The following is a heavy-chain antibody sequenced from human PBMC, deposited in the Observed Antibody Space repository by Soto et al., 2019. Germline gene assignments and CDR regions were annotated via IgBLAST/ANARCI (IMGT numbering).Heavy chain of an antibody. J-gene: IGHJ4*02. V-gene: IGHV4-31*03. CDR2: IYYSGST. CDR1: GGSISSGGYY. D-gene: IGHD3-22*01. CDR3: ARDTPSYDSSGYHFDY. Sequence: SETLSLTCTVSGGSISSGGYYWSWIRQHPGKGLEWIGYIYYSGSTYYNPSLKSRVTISVDTSKNQFSLKLSSVTAADTAVYYCARDTPSYDSSGYHFDYWGQGTLVTVSS.